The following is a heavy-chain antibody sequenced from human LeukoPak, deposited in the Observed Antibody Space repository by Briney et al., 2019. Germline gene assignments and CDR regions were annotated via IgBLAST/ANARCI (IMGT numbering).Heavy chain of an antibody. CDR2: INPNSGGT. J-gene: IGHJ6*03. Sequence: GASVKVSCKASGYTFTGYYMRWVRQAPGQGLEWMGWINPNSGGTNYAQKFQGRVTMTRDTSISTAYMELSRLRSDDTAVYYCARAPTVTTAPTSRSYYYYMDVWGKGTTVTVSS. D-gene: IGHD4-11*01. CDR3: ARAPTVTTAPTSRSYYYYMDV. V-gene: IGHV1-2*02. CDR1: GYTFTGYY.